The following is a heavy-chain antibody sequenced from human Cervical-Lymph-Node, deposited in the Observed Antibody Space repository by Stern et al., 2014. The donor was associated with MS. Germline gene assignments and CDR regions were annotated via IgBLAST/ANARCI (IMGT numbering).Heavy chain of an antibody. Sequence: QVQLGQSGPGLVKPSGTLSLTCAVSGGSISSSDWWSWVRQPPGKGLEWIGEIYLGGNTNYNPSLKSRVTISIDKSNNQFSLRLSSVTAADTAVYYCARGELAEGFDSWGQGTLVTVSS. CDR1: GGSISSSDW. CDR3: ARGELAEGFDS. V-gene: IGHV4-4*02. J-gene: IGHJ4*02. CDR2: IYLGGNT. D-gene: IGHD6-6*01.